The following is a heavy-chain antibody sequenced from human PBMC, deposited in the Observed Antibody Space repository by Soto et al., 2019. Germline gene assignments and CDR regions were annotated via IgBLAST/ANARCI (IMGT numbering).Heavy chain of an antibody. Sequence: PGGSLRLSCGASGFTFSSYGMHWVRQAPGKGLEWVALISSDGSSEFYADSVKGRFTISRDNSKDTLYLQMNSLRPEDTAVYYCAKSTGVVVAAPILRGVYYHGMDVWGQGTTVTVSS. D-gene: IGHD2-2*01. CDR3: AKSTGVVVAAPILRGVYYHGMDV. V-gene: IGHV3-30*18. CDR1: GFTFSSYG. J-gene: IGHJ6*02. CDR2: ISSDGSSE.